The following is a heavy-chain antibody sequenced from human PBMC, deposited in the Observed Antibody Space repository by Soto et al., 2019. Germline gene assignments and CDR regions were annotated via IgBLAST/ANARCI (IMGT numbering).Heavy chain of an antibody. J-gene: IGHJ5*02. V-gene: IGHV4-30-4*01. D-gene: IGHD6-6*01. CDR1: GGSINTINNY. Sequence: TLSLTCTVSGGSINTINNYWSWIRQPPGKGLEWIGFISYSGSTYYNPSLMSRLTISLDTSTNRFSLKLTSVTAADTAAYYCAREEAARIERWFDPWGQGTLVTVSS. CDR2: ISYSGST. CDR3: AREEAARIERWFDP.